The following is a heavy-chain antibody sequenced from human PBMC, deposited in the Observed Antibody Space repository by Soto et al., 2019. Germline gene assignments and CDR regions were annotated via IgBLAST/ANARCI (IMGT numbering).Heavy chain of an antibody. V-gene: IGHV3-30-3*01. Sequence: QVQLVESGGGVVQPGRSLRLSCAASGFTFSSYAMHWVRQAPGKGLEWVAVISYDGSNKYYADSVKGRLTISRDNSKNTLYLQMNSLRAEDTAVYYCVREQASHWYFDLWGRGTLVTVSS. J-gene: IGHJ2*01. CDR2: ISYDGSNK. CDR3: VREQASHWYFDL. CDR1: GFTFSSYA.